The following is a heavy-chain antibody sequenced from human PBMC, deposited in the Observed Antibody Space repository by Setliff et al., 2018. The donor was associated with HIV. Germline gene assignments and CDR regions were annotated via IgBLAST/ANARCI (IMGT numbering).Heavy chain of an antibody. V-gene: IGHV1-2*02. CDR3: ARADVLLCDY. CDR1: GYTFTGHY. Sequence: ASVKVSCKASGYTFTGHYLHWVRQAPGQGLEWMGWIDPNSGDTNYAQKFQGRVTITSDTSVSTAHMELRRLSSDDTAVYYCARADVLLCDYWGQGTLVTVSS. D-gene: IGHD3-16*01. CDR2: IDPNSGDT. J-gene: IGHJ4*02.